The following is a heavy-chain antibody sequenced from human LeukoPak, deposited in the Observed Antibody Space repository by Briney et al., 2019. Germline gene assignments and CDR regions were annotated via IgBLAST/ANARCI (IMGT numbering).Heavy chain of an antibody. Sequence: GGSLRLSCAAPGFTFSSYWMHWGRQAPGKGLVWVSRINSDGSSTSYADSVKGRFTISRDNAKNTLYLQMNSLRAEDTAVYYCARGDLAVAGTGWFDPWGQGTLVTVSS. J-gene: IGHJ5*02. CDR2: INSDGSST. CDR1: GFTFSSYW. V-gene: IGHV3-74*01. D-gene: IGHD6-19*01. CDR3: ARGDLAVAGTGWFDP.